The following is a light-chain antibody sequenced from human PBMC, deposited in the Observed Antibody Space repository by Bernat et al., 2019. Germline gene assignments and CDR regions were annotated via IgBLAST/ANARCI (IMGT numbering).Light chain of an antibody. J-gene: IGLJ2*01. CDR2: EVS. Sequence: QSALTQPPSASGSPGQSVTISCTGTSSDVGGYNYVSWYQQHPGKAPKLMIYEVSKRPSGVPDRFSGSKSGNTASLTVSGLQAEDEAAYYCSSYTGSNNRVVFGGGTELTVL. CDR3: SSYTGSNNRVV. CDR1: SSDVGGYNY. V-gene: IGLV2-8*01.